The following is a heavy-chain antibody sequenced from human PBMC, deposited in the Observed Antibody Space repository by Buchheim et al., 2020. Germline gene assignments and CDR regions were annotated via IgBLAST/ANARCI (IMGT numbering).Heavy chain of an antibody. CDR1: GFTFSSYA. CDR3: ARVLSSSWYTFDY. V-gene: IGHV3-30-3*01. Sequence: QVQLVESGGGVVQPGRSLRLSCAASGFTFSSYAMHWVRQAPGKGLEWVAVISYDGSNKYYADSVKGRFTISRDNSKNTLYLQMNSLRAEDTAVYYCARVLSSSWYTFDYWGQGTL. J-gene: IGHJ4*02. D-gene: IGHD6-13*01. CDR2: ISYDGSNK.